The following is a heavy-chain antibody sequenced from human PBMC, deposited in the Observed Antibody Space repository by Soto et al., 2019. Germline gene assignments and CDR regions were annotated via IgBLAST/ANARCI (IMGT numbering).Heavy chain of an antibody. V-gene: IGHV3-48*01. Sequence: EVQLVESGGGLVQPGGSLRLSCAASGFTFSSHSMNWVRRAPGKGLEWVSYISSSTRTIYYADSVKGRFTVSRDNAKNSLYRQMNSPRAEDTAVYYCARDDEMGYFDYWGQGTLVTVSS. D-gene: IGHD3-16*01. CDR1: GFTFSSHS. CDR2: ISSSTRTI. J-gene: IGHJ4*02. CDR3: ARDDEMGYFDY.